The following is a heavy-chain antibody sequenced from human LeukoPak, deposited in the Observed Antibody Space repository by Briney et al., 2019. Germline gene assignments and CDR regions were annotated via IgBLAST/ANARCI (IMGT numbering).Heavy chain of an antibody. CDR1: GFTFDDSC. CDR2: ISGDGSNT. D-gene: IGHD3-10*01. CDR3: AKEGMFRGVIYSYYYAMDV. Sequence: GGSLRHSCAASGFTFDDSCMHWVRQAPGKGLERVSLISGDGSNTYYADSVKGRFTISRDNSKNSLYLQMNSLRTEDTALYYCAKEGMFRGVIYSYYYAMDVWGQGTTVTVSS. J-gene: IGHJ6*02. V-gene: IGHV3-43*02.